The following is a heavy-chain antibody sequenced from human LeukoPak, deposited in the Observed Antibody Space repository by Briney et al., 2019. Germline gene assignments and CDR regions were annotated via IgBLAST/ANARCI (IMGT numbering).Heavy chain of an antibody. J-gene: IGHJ4*02. CDR2: IYYSGSS. CDR3: ARNRASGTPYFDY. Sequence: PSETLSLTYTISRGSISGFYWSWIRQPPGKGLEWIGYIYYSGSSNYNPSLKSRVTISVDTPKDQFSLKLSSVTAADTAVYYCARNRASGTPYFDYWGQGLLVTVSS. D-gene: IGHD3-10*01. CDR1: RGSISGFY. V-gene: IGHV4-59*08.